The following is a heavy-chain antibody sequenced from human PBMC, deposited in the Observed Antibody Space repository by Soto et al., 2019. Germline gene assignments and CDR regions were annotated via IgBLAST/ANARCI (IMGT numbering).Heavy chain of an antibody. V-gene: IGHV4-39*01. J-gene: IGHJ5*02. Sequence: SETLSLTCTVSGGSISSSSYYWGWIRQPPGKGLEWIGSIYYSGSTYYNPSLKSRVTISVDTSKNQFSLKLSSVTAADTAVYYCATLRFLEWLSPWGQGTLVTV. CDR2: IYYSGST. CDR3: ATLRFLEWLSP. CDR1: GGSISSSSYY. D-gene: IGHD3-3*01.